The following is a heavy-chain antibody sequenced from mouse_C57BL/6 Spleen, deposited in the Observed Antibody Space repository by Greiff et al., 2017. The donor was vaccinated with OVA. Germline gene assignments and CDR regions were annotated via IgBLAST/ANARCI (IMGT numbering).Heavy chain of an antibody. Sequence: VQLQQSGPELVKPGASVKISCKASGYAFSSSWMNWVKQRPGKGLEWIGRIYPGDGDTNYNGKFKGKATLTADKSSSTAYMQLSSLTSEDSAVYFCAREYYGSSYGYAMDYWGQGTSVTVSS. CDR2: IYPGDGDT. J-gene: IGHJ4*01. V-gene: IGHV1-82*01. CDR3: AREYYGSSYGYAMDY. D-gene: IGHD1-1*01. CDR1: GYAFSSSW.